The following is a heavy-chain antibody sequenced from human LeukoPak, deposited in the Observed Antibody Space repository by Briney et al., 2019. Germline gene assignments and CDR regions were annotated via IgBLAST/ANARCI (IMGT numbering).Heavy chain of an antibody. CDR1: GFTFISYG. J-gene: IGHJ4*02. CDR3: AYYYGSGSYSFDY. Sequence: GRSLRLSCAAPGFTFISYGMHWVRQAPGKGLEWGAVISYDGSNKYYADSVKGRFTMSRDNSTNTLYLQMNSLRAEDTAVYYCAYYYGSGSYSFDYWGQGTLVTVSS. D-gene: IGHD3-10*01. CDR2: ISYDGSNK. V-gene: IGHV3-30*03.